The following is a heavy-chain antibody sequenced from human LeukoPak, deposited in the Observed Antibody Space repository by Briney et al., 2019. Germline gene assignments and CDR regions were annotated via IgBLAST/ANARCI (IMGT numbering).Heavy chain of an antibody. CDR2: IKEDGRDK. V-gene: IGHV3-7*01. CDR1: GFSFSNYW. CDR3: AAYYDYNIGDSLLDP. Sequence: GGSLRLSCVASGFSFSNYWMSWVRQAPGKGLEWVANIKEDGRDKYYVDSVRGRFTISRDNARNSLYLQMNSLRAEDTAVYYCAAYYDYNIGDSLLDPWGQGTLVTVSS. D-gene: IGHD3-22*01. J-gene: IGHJ5*02.